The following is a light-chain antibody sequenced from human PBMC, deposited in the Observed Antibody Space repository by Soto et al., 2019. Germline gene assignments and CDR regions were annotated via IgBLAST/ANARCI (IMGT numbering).Light chain of an antibody. V-gene: IGLV2-8*01. J-gene: IGLJ1*01. Sequence: QSALTQPPSASGSPGQSVTISCTGTSSDVGGYDFVSWYQQHPDKAPKLKIYEVTKRPPGVPDRISGSKSGNTATLTVSGLQYEDEADYYCTSYAGSNNLGVFGTGTKLTVL. CDR1: SSDVGGYDF. CDR3: TSYAGSNNLGV. CDR2: EVT.